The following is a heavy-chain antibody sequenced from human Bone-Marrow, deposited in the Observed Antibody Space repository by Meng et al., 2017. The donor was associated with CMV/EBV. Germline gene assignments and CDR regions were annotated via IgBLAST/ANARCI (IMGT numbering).Heavy chain of an antibody. CDR2: ISDYNGNT. V-gene: IGHV1-18*01. D-gene: IGHD3-10*01. CDR3: ARDSEVLPEDVLLWFGELPPWHY. CDR1: G. J-gene: IGHJ4*02. Sequence: GISWVREGPGQGLEWIGRISDYNGNTNNEQKRQGRVTMTTDKSTSTAYMELRRLRSDDTAVYYCARDSEVLPEDVLLWFGELPPWHYWGQGTLVTVSS.